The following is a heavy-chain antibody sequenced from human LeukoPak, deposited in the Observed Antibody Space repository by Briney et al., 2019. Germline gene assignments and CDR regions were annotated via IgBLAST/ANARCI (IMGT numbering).Heavy chain of an antibody. V-gene: IGHV3-30-3*01. CDR3: ARHWGAAAFDY. J-gene: IGHJ4*02. CDR2: ISYDGSNK. Sequence: GGSLRLSCAASGFTFSSYAMHWVRQAPGKGLEWVAVISYDGSNKYYADSVKGRFTISRDNSKNTLYLQMNSLRAEDTAVYYCARHWGAAAFDYWGQGTLVTVSS. D-gene: IGHD7-27*01. CDR1: GFTFSSYA.